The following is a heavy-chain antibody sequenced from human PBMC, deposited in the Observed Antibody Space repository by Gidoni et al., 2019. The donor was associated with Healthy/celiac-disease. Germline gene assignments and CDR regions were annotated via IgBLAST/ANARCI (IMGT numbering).Heavy chain of an antibody. V-gene: IGHV3-9*01. CDR2: ISWNSGSI. CDR1: GFTFDDYA. D-gene: IGHD3-22*01. CDR3: AKGAGYDSSGYQKY. J-gene: IGHJ4*02. Sequence: EVQLVASGGGLVQPGRSLRLSCAACGFTFDDYAMHWVRQAPGKSLEWVSGISWNSGSIGYADSVKGRFTISRDNAKNSLYLQMNSLRAEDTALYYCAKGAGYDSSGYQKYWGQGTLVTVSS.